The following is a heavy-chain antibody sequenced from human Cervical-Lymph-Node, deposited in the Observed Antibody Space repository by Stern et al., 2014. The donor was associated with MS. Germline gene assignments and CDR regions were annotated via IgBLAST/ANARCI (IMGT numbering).Heavy chain of an antibody. D-gene: IGHD6-13*01. CDR2: IHNSGST. CDR3: ARGYSSSWYWFDS. V-gene: IGHV4-59*01. CDR1: GGSISSYY. Sequence: QVQLQESGPGLVKPSETLSLTCTVSGGSISSYYLSWIRQPPGKGLEWIGNIHNSGSTNYSPSLKSRVTISVDTSKNQFSLKLSSVTAADTAVYFCARGYSSSWYWFDSWGQGTQVTVSS. J-gene: IGHJ5*01.